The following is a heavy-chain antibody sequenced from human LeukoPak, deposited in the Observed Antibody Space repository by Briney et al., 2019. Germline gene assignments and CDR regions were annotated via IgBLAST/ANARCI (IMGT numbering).Heavy chain of an antibody. CDR1: GFTFSSYA. V-gene: IGHV3-23*01. CDR3: AKVGGYYYDILDY. J-gene: IGHJ4*02. D-gene: IGHD3-22*01. Sequence: GGSLRLSCAASGFTFSSYAMSWVRQAPGKGLEWVSAISGSGGSTYYADSVKGRFTISRDNSKNTLYLQMSSLRAEDTAVYHCAKVGGYYYDILDYWGQGTLVTVSS. CDR2: ISGSGGST.